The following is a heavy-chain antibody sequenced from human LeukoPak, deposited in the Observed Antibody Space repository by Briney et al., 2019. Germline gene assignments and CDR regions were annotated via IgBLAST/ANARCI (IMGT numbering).Heavy chain of an antibody. CDR3: AREKAESNYYYMDC. CDR1: GYTFTGYY. V-gene: IGHV1-2*02. Sequence: ASVKVPCKASGYTFTGYYMHWVRQAPGQGLEWMGWINPNSGGTNYAQKFQGRVTMTRDTSISTAYMELSRLRSDDTAVYYCAREKAESNYYYMDCRGKGPTVTVS. J-gene: IGHJ6*03. CDR2: INPNSGGT.